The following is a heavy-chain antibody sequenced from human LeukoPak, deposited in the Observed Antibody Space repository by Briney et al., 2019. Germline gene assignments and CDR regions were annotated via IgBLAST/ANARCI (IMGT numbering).Heavy chain of an antibody. D-gene: IGHD3-22*01. CDR1: GGSISSYY. J-gene: IGHJ4*02. V-gene: IGHV4-59*01. CDR3: AREGYDSSGYYSGFDY. Sequence: SETLSLTCTVSGGSISSYYWSWIRQPPGKGLEWIGYIYYSGSTNYNPSLKSRVTISVDTSKNQFSLKLSPVTAADTAVYYCAREGYDSSGYYSGFDYWGQGTLVTVSS. CDR2: IYYSGST.